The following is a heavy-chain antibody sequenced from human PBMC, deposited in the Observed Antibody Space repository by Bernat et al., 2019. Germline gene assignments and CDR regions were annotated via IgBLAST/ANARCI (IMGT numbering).Heavy chain of an antibody. V-gene: IGHV1-69*01. D-gene: IGHD5-12*01. J-gene: IGHJ4*02. Sequence: QVQLVQSGAEVKKPGSSVKVSCKASGGTFTSYAISWLRQAPGQGLEWMGGIIPIFGTANYAQKFKGRVTSTAEESTSTAYMELSSLRSEDTAVYYCATDLAPRRRNTRERVGKITFFDSWGQGTLVTVS. CDR3: ATDLAPRRRNTRERVGKITFFDS. CDR1: GGTFTSYA. CDR2: IIPIFGTA.